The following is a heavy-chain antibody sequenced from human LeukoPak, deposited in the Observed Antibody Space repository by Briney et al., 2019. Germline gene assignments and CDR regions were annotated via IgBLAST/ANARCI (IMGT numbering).Heavy chain of an antibody. Sequence: PSETLSLTCTVSGGSISSYYWSWIRQPPGKGLEWIGYIYYSGSTNYNPSLKSRVTISVDTSKNQSSLKLSSVTAADTAVYYCARGIAAASDYWGQGTLVTVSS. J-gene: IGHJ4*02. CDR2: IYYSGST. V-gene: IGHV4-59*01. CDR3: ARGIAAASDY. D-gene: IGHD6-13*01. CDR1: GGSISSYY.